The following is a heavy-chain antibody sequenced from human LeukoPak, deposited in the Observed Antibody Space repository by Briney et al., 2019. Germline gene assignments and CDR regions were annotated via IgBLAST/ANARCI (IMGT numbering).Heavy chain of an antibody. CDR2: IYYSGST. CDR1: GGSISSYY. V-gene: IGHV4-59*01. CDR3: ARSLTGTAYCGGDCYDSGAFDI. D-gene: IGHD2-21*02. J-gene: IGHJ3*02. Sequence: SETLSLTCTVSGGSISSYYWGWIRQPPGKGLEWIGYIYYSGSTNYNPSLKSRVTISVDTSKNQFSLKLSSVTAADTAVYYCARSLTGTAYCGGDCYDSGAFDIWGQGTMVTVSS.